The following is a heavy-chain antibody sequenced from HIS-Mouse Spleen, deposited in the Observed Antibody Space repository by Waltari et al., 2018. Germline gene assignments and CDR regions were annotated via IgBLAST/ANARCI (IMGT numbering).Heavy chain of an antibody. J-gene: IGHJ3*02. V-gene: IGHV4-39*07. D-gene: IGHD6-13*01. CDR2: IYYSGRT. CDR3: ARDIAAAGDDAFDI. CDR1: GGSISSSSYY. Sequence: QLQLQESGPGLVKPSETLSLTCTVSGGSISSSSYYWGWIRQPPGKGLEWIGSIYYSGRTYYYPSLKRRVTRSVDTSKNQFSLKLSSVTAADTAVYYCARDIAAAGDDAFDIWGQGTMVTVSS.